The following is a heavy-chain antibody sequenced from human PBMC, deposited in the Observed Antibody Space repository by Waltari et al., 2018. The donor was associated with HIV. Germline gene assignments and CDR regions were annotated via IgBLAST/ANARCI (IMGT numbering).Heavy chain of an antibody. CDR1: GGSFSGYY. V-gene: IGHV4-34*01. Sequence: QVQLQQWGAGLLKPSETLSLTCAVYGGSFSGYYWSWIRQPPGKGLEWIGEIKHSGSTNYNPSLKSRVTISVDTSKNQFSLKLSSVTAADTAVYYCARQGYYYDSSGYQGSSYYFDYWGQGTLVTVSS. CDR2: IKHSGST. CDR3: ARQGYYYDSSGYQGSSYYFDY. D-gene: IGHD3-22*01. J-gene: IGHJ4*02.